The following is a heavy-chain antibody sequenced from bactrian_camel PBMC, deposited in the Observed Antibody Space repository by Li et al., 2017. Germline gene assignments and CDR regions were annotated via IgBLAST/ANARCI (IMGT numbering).Heavy chain of an antibody. CDR1: GYSDCRYD. D-gene: IGHD6*01. Sequence: VQLVESGGGLVQPGGSLRLSCAVSGYSDCRYDRSWYRQAPGKGFEWVSTINSDGDTIYYADSVKGRFTISRDNAKNTVYLQMNSLKPEDTAVYYCVTQGSTEYTGSWVFGYWGQGTQVTVS. J-gene: IGHJ6*01. CDR3: VTQGSTEYTGSWVFGY. CDR2: INSDGDTI. V-gene: IGHV3S40*01.